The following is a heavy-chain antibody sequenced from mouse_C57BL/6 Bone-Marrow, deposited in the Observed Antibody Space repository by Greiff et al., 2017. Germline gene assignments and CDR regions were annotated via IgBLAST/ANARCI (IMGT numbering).Heavy chain of an antibody. Sequence: VQLQQSGPELVKPGASVKIPCKASGYTFTDYNMDWVKQSHGKSLEWIGDINPNNGGAIYNQKFKGKATLTVDKSSSTAYMERRSLTSEDTAVYYCARGGYYYGSHWYFDVWGTGTTGTVSS. CDR3: ARGGYYYGSHWYFDV. J-gene: IGHJ1*03. V-gene: IGHV1-18*01. CDR1: GYTFTDYN. D-gene: IGHD1-1*01. CDR2: INPNNGGA.